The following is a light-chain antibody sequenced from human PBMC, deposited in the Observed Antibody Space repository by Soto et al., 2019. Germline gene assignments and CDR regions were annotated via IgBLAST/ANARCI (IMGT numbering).Light chain of an antibody. CDR1: QSVGTY. V-gene: IGKV3-11*01. CDR2: DAS. Sequence: EIVLTQSPATLSLSPGERATLSCRASQSVGTYLAWHQQKPGQAPRLLLYDASTRATGIPARFSGSGSGTDFTLTICSLEPEDFAVYYCHQRSSWPLTFGGGTKVEIK. J-gene: IGKJ4*01. CDR3: HQRSSWPLT.